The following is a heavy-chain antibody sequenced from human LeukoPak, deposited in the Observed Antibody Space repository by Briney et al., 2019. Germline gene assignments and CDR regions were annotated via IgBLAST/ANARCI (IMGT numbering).Heavy chain of an antibody. D-gene: IGHD3-9*01. CDR1: GFTFSSYG. V-gene: IGHV3-30*18. CDR2: ISYDGSNK. CDR3: AKVRNTYDILTGRLPDPYAFDI. Sequence: GGSLRLSCAASGFTFSSYGMHWVRQAPGKGLEWVAVISYDGSNKYYADSVKGRFTISRDNSKNTLYLQMNSLRAEDTAVYYCAKVRNTYDILTGRLPDPYAFDIWGQGTMVTVSS. J-gene: IGHJ3*02.